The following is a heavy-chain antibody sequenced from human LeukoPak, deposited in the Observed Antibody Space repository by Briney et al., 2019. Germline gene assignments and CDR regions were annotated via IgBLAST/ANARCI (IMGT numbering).Heavy chain of an antibody. CDR2: INPNSGGT. D-gene: IGHD2-15*01. CDR3: AREVCSGGSCYAVFDY. CDR1: GYTFTSYD. J-gene: IGHJ4*02. V-gene: IGHV1-2*02. Sequence: GASVKVSCKASGYTFTSYDINWVRQATGQGLEWMGWINPNSGGTNYAQKFQGRVTMTRDTSISTAYMELSRLRSDDTAVYYCAREVCSGGSCYAVFDYWGQGTLVTVSS.